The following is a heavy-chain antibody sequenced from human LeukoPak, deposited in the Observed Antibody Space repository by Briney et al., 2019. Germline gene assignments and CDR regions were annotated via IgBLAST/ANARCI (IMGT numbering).Heavy chain of an antibody. CDR1: GFTFSSYW. Sequence: GGSLRLSCAASGFTFSSYWMSWVRQAPGKGLEWVSSISSTSSYIYYADLVKGRFTISRDNAKNSLYLQMNSLRAEDTAVYYCAREYCSGGNCYSDAFDIWGQGTMVTVSS. D-gene: IGHD2-15*01. V-gene: IGHV3-21*01. CDR3: AREYCSGGNCYSDAFDI. CDR2: ISSTSSYI. J-gene: IGHJ3*02.